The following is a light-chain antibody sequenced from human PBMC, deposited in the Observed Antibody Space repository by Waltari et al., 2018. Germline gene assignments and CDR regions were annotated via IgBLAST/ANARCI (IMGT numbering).Light chain of an antibody. V-gene: IGKV4-1*01. Sequence: DIVMTQSPDSLAVSLGERVTINCKSSQSLLYSSNNKNYLAWYQQKPGKAPKLLIYWASTRESGVPNRFSGSGSGTDFTLTISGLQAEDVAVYYCQQHYSSPYSFGQGTKVEIK. CDR3: QQHYSSPYS. J-gene: IGKJ2*03. CDR1: QSLLYSSNNKNY. CDR2: WAS.